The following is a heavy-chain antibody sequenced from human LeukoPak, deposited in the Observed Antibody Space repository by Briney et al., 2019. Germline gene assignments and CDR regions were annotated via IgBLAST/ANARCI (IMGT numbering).Heavy chain of an antibody. Sequence: GGSLRLSCAASGFTFSSYAMSWVRQAPGKGLEWVSAISGSGGSTYYADSVKGRFTISRDNSKNALYLQMNSLRAEDTAVYYCARDGLAVSGIGYYCGQGTLVTVSS. CDR1: GFTFSSYA. V-gene: IGHV3-23*01. CDR3: ARDGLAVSGIGYY. D-gene: IGHD6-19*01. CDR2: ISGSGGST. J-gene: IGHJ4*02.